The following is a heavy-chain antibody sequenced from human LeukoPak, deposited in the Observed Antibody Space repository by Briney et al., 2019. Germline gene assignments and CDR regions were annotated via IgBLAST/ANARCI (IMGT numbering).Heavy chain of an antibody. D-gene: IGHD6-19*01. CDR2: IYYSGST. CDR1: GGSISSYY. J-gene: IGHJ1*01. V-gene: IGHV4-59*12. CDR3: ARDSSGWYREYFQH. Sequence: SETLSLTCTVSGGSISSYYWGWIRQPPGKGLEWIGYIYYSGSTNYNPSLKSRVTISVDTSKNQFSLKLSSVTAADTAVYYCARDSSGWYREYFQHWGQGTLVTVSS.